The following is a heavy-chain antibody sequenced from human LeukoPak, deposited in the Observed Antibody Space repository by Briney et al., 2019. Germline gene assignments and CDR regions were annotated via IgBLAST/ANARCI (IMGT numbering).Heavy chain of an antibody. CDR3: ARGKGGDISFDY. D-gene: IGHD3-10*01. CDR2: ISANKGDT. J-gene: IGHJ4*02. V-gene: IGHV1-18*01. CDR1: GYTFTSYG. Sequence: GASVKVSCKASGYTFTSYGINWVRQAPGRGLEWMGWISANKGDTNSARNFQGRVTMTTDTSTSTTYMELRSLGSDDTAVYYCARGKGGDISFDYWGQGTLVTVSS.